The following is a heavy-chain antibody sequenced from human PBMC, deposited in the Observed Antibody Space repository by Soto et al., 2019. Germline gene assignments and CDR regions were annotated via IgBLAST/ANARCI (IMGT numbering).Heavy chain of an antibody. V-gene: IGHV5-51*01. CDR2: IYPGDSDT. Sequence: GEPLKISCKGSGYSFTSYWIGWVRQMPGKGLEWMGIIYPGDSDTRYSPSFQGQVTISADKSISTAYLQWSSLKASDTAMYYCARSVADYYYYYGMDVWGQGTTVTVSS. J-gene: IGHJ6*02. D-gene: IGHD6-19*01. CDR3: ARSVADYYYYYGMDV. CDR1: GYSFTSYW.